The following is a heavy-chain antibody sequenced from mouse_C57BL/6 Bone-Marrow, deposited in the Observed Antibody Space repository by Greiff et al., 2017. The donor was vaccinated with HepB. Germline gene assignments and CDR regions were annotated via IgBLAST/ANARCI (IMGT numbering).Heavy chain of an antibody. J-gene: IGHJ3*01. Sequence: VQLQQSGAELVMPGASVKLSCKASGNTFTSYWMHWVKQRPGQGLEWIGEIDPSDSYTNYNQKFKGKSTLTVDKSSSTAYMQLSSLTSEDSAVYYCARNEYGGYYQAWFAYWGQGTLVTVSA. CDR1: GNTFTSYW. CDR2: IDPSDSYT. CDR3: ARNEYGGYYQAWFAY. V-gene: IGHV1-69*01. D-gene: IGHD2-3*01.